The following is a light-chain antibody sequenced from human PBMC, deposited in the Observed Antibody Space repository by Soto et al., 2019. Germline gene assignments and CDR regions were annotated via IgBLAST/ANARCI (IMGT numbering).Light chain of an antibody. CDR3: QQYGSSREFT. V-gene: IGKV3-20*01. CDR1: QSVSSSY. CDR2: GAS. Sequence: EIVLTQSPGTLSLSPGERATLSCRASQSVSSSYLAWYQQKPGQAPRLLIYGASSRATGIPDRFSGSGSGTDFTLTISRLEPEDFAVYYCQQYGSSREFTLGPGTKVDIK. J-gene: IGKJ3*01.